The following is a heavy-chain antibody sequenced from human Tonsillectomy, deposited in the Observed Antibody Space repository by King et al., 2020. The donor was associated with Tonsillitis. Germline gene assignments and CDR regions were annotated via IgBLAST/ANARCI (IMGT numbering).Heavy chain of an antibody. D-gene: IGHD3-22*01. V-gene: IGHV3-30-3*01. CDR2: ISYDGSNK. CDR3: ARGGVVVYMYGSYYHGMAV. CDR1: GFTFSNSA. Sequence: VQLVESGGGVVQPGRSLRLSCAASGFTFSNSAMHWVRQAPGKGLEWVAVISYDGSNKYHADAVKGRLTISRDNSKNTLYLQMNSLRAEDTAVYYCARGGVVVYMYGSYYHGMAVGGQGPTLTVPS. J-gene: IGHJ6*02.